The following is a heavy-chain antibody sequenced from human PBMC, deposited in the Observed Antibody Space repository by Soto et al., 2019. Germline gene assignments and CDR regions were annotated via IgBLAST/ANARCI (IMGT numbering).Heavy chain of an antibody. CDR3: ARAGLGLAFDS. CDR2: IYHSGAT. CDR1: GDSMNNNNW. V-gene: IGHV4-4*02. Sequence: QVQLQESGPGLVNPSGTLSLTCAVSGDSMNNNNWWSWVRQSPRKGLEWIAEIYHSGATNYNPSLQSRVTISIDKSEKQFSLKLNSVTAADTAVYYCARAGLGLAFDSWGQGALVTVSS. J-gene: IGHJ5*01. D-gene: IGHD6-19*01.